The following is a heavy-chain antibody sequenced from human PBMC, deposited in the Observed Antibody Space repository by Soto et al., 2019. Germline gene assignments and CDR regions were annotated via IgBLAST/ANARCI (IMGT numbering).Heavy chain of an antibody. CDR1: GGSISSSSYY. V-gene: IGHV4-39*01. CDR3: ATLGPDYYDSSGYYSRGGSRDY. CDR2: IYYSGST. D-gene: IGHD3-22*01. J-gene: IGHJ4*02. Sequence: QLQLQESGPGLVKPSETLSLTCTVSGGSISSSSYYWGWIRQPPGKGLEWIGSIYYSGSTYYNPSLKSRVTISVDTSKNQFSLKLSSVTAADTAVYYCATLGPDYYDSSGYYSRGGSRDYWGQGTLVTVSS.